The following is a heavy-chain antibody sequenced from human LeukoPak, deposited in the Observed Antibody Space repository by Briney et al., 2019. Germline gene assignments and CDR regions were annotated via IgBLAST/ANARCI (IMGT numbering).Heavy chain of an antibody. Sequence: PSETLSLTCTVSGGSISSYYWSWIRQPPGKGLEWIGYIYYSGSTNYNPSLKSRVTISVDTSKNQFSLKLSSVTAADTAVYYCARGIYSCGYSTFDPWGQGTLVTVSS. CDR2: IYYSGST. D-gene: IGHD5-18*01. CDR1: GGSISSYY. V-gene: IGHV4-59*01. J-gene: IGHJ5*02. CDR3: ARGIYSCGYSTFDP.